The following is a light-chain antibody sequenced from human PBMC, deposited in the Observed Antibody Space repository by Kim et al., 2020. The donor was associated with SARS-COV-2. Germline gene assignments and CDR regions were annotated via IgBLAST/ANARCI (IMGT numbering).Light chain of an antibody. J-gene: IGKJ2*01. CDR2: WAS. Sequence: DIVMTQSPDSLAVSLGERATINCKSSQSVLYSSNNKNYLAWYQQKPGQPPKLLIYWASTRESGVPDRFSGSGSGTDFTLTISSLQAEDVAVYYCQQYYRTPSTFGQGPSWRS. V-gene: IGKV4-1*01. CDR1: QSVLYSSNNKNY. CDR3: QQYYRTPST.